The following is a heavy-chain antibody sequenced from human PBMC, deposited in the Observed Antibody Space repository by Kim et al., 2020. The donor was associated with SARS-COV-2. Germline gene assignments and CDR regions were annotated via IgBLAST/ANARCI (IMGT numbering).Heavy chain of an antibody. CDR3: AREQNLGGSDY. CDR1: GFTFSSYE. Sequence: GGSLRLSCAASGFTFSSYEMNWVRQAPGKGLEWVSYISSSGSTIYYADSVKGRFTISRDNAKNSLYLQMNSLRAEDTAVYYCAREQNLGGSDYWGQGTLVTVSS. J-gene: IGHJ4*02. V-gene: IGHV3-48*03. CDR2: ISSSGSTI. D-gene: IGHD3-16*01.